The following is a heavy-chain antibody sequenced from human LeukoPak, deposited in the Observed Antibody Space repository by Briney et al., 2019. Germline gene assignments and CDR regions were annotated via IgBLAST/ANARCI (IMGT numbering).Heavy chain of an antibody. J-gene: IGHJ5*02. Sequence: SETLCLTCTVSGGSISSYYWSWIRQPPGKGLEWIGYIYYSGSTNYNPSLKSRVTISVDTSKNQFSLKLSSVTAADTAVYYCARHYSSTTGFDPWGQGTLVTVSS. D-gene: IGHD2-2*01. CDR3: ARHYSSTTGFDP. CDR1: GGSISSYY. V-gene: IGHV4-59*08. CDR2: IYYSGST.